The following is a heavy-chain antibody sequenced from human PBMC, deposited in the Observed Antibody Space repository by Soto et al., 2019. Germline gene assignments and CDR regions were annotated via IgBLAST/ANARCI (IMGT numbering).Heavy chain of an antibody. CDR3: ARHHGPTTSENWFDP. CDR2: ISTYSGDT. J-gene: IGHJ5*02. Sequence: QVHLVQSGVEVKTPGASVKVSCQASGYTFFTYDISWVRQAPGQGLEWMGWISTYSGDTKYAQKFRDRVTMTTDTSTTTAYLELRSLRSDDTAVYYCARHHGPTTSENWFDPWGQGTLVTVSS. CDR1: GYTFFTYD. D-gene: IGHD5-12*01. V-gene: IGHV1-18*01.